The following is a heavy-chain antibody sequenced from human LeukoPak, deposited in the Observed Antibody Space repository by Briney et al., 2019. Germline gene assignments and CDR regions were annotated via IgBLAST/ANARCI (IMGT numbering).Heavy chain of an antibody. V-gene: IGHV3-23*01. J-gene: IGHJ4*02. CDR1: GFTFSSYE. CDR3: ARDYDKDW. CDR2: ISVGDRSA. D-gene: IGHD3-22*01. Sequence: PGGSLRLSCAASGFTFSSYEMNWVRQAPGKGLEWVSSISVGDRSAYYADSVKGRFTISRDNARNTLYLQMNSLRAEDTALYYCARDYDKDWWGQGTLVTVSS.